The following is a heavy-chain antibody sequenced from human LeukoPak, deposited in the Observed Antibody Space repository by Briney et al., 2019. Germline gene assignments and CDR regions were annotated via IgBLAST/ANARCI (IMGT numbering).Heavy chain of an antibody. J-gene: IGHJ5*02. CDR2: INHSGST. CDR1: GGSFSGYY. V-gene: IGHV4-34*01. CDR3: ARANGYYYDSIFDWFDP. Sequence: SETLSLTCAVYGGSFSGYYWSWIRQPPGKGLEWIGEINHSGSTNYNPSLKSRVTISVDTSKNQFSLKLSSVTAADTAVYYCARANGYYYDSIFDWFDPWGQGTLATVSS. D-gene: IGHD3-22*01.